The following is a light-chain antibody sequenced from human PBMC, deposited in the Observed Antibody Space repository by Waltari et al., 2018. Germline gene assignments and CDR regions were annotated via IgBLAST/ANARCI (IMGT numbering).Light chain of an antibody. Sequence: DIVMTQSPASLALSLAERATINCKSSQRVLYGSNNKNYLAWYQQKPRPPPKPLIYWASSRESGVPDRLSGSGSGTDFTLTISSLQAEDVAVYYCQQYYSPPPLFTFGPGTKVDIK. V-gene: IGKV4-1*01. CDR1: QRVLYGSNNKNY. CDR2: WAS. J-gene: IGKJ3*01. CDR3: QQYYSPPPLFT.